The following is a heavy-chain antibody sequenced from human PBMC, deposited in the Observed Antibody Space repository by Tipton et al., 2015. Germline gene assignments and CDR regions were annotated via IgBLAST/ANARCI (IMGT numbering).Heavy chain of an antibody. CDR3: ACQDYDSLTRDYQTVDY. CDR1: GGSISSYY. Sequence: TLSLTCTVSGGSISSYYWSWIRQPPGKGLEWIGYIYYSGSTNYNPSLKSRVTISVDTSKNQFSLKLSSVTAADTGAYYCACQDYDSLTRDYQTVDYWGQGTLVTVSS. D-gene: IGHD3-9*01. CDR2: IYYSGST. V-gene: IGHV4-59*01. J-gene: IGHJ4*02.